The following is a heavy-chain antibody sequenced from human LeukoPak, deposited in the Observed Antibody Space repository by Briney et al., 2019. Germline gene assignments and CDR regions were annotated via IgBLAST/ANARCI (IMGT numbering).Heavy chain of an antibody. CDR1: GGSFSGYY. Sequence: SETLSLTCAVYGGSFSGYYWSWIRQPPGEGLEWIGEINHSGSTNYNPSLKGRVTISVDTSKNQFSLKLSSVTAAETAVYFCARGVNNWNIDVFDIWGQGTMVTVSS. D-gene: IGHD1/OR15-1a*01. CDR2: INHSGST. V-gene: IGHV4-34*01. J-gene: IGHJ3*02. CDR3: ARGVNNWNIDVFDI.